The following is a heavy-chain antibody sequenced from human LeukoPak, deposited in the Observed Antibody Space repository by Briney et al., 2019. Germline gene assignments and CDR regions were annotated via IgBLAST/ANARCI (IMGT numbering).Heavy chain of an antibody. V-gene: IGHV3-30*02. J-gene: IGHJ4*02. Sequence: PGGSLRLSCTASGFPFSSYGMQWFRQAPRKGLQWVACIRYDENTKYYADSVKGRFTVSRDNSENTLFLQMNSLRAEDTAVYYCAKENTRDGYRHFHYWGQGTLVTVSS. CDR1: GFPFSSYG. D-gene: IGHD5-24*01. CDR2: IRYDENTK. CDR3: AKENTRDGYRHFHY.